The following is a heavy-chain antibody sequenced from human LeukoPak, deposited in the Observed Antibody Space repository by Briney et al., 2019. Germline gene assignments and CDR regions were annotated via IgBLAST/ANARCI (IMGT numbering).Heavy chain of an antibody. V-gene: IGHV3-23*01. D-gene: IGHD3-3*01. Sequence: GGSLRLSCAASGVTFSSYAMSWVRQAPGQGLEWVSAISGSGGSTYYADSVKGRFTISRDNSKNTLYLQMNSLRAEDTAVYYCAKVPRFLEWLSLDYWGQGTLVTVSS. CDR2: ISGSGGST. CDR3: AKVPRFLEWLSLDY. CDR1: GVTFSSYA. J-gene: IGHJ4*02.